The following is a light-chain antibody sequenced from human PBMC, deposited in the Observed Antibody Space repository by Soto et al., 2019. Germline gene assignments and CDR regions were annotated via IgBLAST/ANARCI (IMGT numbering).Light chain of an antibody. V-gene: IGKV3-11*01. CDR3: QQRTNCPLT. CDR2: DAS. J-gene: IGKJ5*01. CDR1: QSVSSS. Sequence: EIVLTQSPATLSLSPGERATLSCRASQSVSSSLAWYQQKPGQTPRLLIYDASNRATGIPARFSGSGSGTDFTLTISSLEPEDFAVYYCQQRTNCPLTFGQGTRLGIK.